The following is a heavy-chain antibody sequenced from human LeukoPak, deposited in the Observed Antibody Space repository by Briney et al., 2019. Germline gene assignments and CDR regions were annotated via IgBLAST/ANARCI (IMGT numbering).Heavy chain of an antibody. Sequence: PSETLSLTCAVYGGSFSGYYWSWIRQPPGKGLEWIGEINHSGSTNYNPSLKSRVTISVDTSKNQFSLKLSSVTAADTAVYYCAREGGAAAGSPEEWFDPWGQGTLVTVSS. V-gene: IGHV4-34*01. CDR1: GGSFSGYY. J-gene: IGHJ5*02. D-gene: IGHD6-13*01. CDR2: INHSGST. CDR3: AREGGAAAGSPEEWFDP.